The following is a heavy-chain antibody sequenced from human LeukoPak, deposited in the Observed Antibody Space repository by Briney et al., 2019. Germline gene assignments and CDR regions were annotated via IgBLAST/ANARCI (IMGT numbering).Heavy chain of an antibody. CDR3: ARHYYGSGSYYGMDV. Sequence: GESLKISCKSSGYIFTSYWIGWVRQMPGKGLEWMAIIYPGDSDTRYSPSFRGQVTISADKSITTAYLQWSSLKASDTAMYYCARHYYGSGSYYGMDVWGQGTTVTVSS. V-gene: IGHV5-51*01. J-gene: IGHJ6*02. CDR2: IYPGDSDT. D-gene: IGHD3-10*01. CDR1: GYIFTSYW.